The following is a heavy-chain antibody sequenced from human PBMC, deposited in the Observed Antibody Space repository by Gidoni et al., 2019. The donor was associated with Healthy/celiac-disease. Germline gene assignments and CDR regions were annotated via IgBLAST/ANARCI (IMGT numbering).Heavy chain of an antibody. Sequence: EVQLVESGGGLVKPGGSLRLSCAASGFTVRRYSMHWVRQSPGKGLEGVAPISSSSSYIYYADSGKGRFTISRDNAKNSLYLQMNSLRAEDTAVYYCARDTNRAYYYDSSGYYSDAFDIWGQGTMVTVSS. CDR3: ARDTNRAYYYDSSGYYSDAFDI. V-gene: IGHV3-21*01. CDR1: GFTVRRYS. D-gene: IGHD3-22*01. J-gene: IGHJ3*02. CDR2: ISSSSSYI.